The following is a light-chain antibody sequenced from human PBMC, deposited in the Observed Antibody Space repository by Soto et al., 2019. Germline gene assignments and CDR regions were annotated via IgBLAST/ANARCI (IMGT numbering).Light chain of an antibody. CDR1: QSITRN. CDR3: QQYLTSPKT. CDR2: AAS. J-gene: IGKJ1*01. Sequence: EIVVTQSPATLSVSPGERATLSCRASQSITRNLAWYQQEPAQAPRLLIYAASRRAPGIPERFSGSGSGTDFTLTISRLEPEDFAVYYCQQYLTSPKTFGQGTKVDI. V-gene: IGKV3-20*01.